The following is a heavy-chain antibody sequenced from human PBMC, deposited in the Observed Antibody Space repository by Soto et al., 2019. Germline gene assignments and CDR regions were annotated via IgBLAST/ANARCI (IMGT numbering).Heavy chain of an antibody. V-gene: IGHV3-23*01. D-gene: IGHD2-8*01. CDR3: AKGYCTNGVCYFDY. J-gene: IGHJ4*02. CDR2: ISGSGGST. Sequence: EVQLLESGGGLVQPGGSLRLSCAASGFTFSSYAMSWVRQAPGKGLEWVSTISGSGGSTYYADSVKGRFTISRDNSQNTLYMQMNSLRAEDTAGYFCAKGYCTNGVCYFDYWGQGTLVTVSS. CDR1: GFTFSSYA.